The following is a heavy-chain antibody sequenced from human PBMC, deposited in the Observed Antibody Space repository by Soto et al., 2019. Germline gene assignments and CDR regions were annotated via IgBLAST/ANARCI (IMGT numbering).Heavy chain of an antibody. CDR3: AKDRPPYDTSGPSDY. Sequence: GGSLRLSCAASGFTFSSYAMSWVRQAPGKGPEWVSSISGSGGSTYYPDSVKGRFTMSRDNSKNTLFLQMNSLRAEDTAVYFCAKDRPPYDTSGPSDYWGQGTLVTVSS. V-gene: IGHV3-23*01. J-gene: IGHJ4*02. D-gene: IGHD3-22*01. CDR2: ISGSGGST. CDR1: GFTFSSYA.